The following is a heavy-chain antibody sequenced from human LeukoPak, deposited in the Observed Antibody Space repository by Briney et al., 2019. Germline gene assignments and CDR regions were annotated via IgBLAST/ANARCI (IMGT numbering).Heavy chain of an antibody. CDR3: ARNVVVVAANWFDP. V-gene: IGHV4-39*07. J-gene: IGHJ5*02. D-gene: IGHD2-15*01. Sequence: KSGGSLRLSCAGSGFTFRTNSMTWVRQAPGKGLEWIGSIYYSGSTYYNPSLKSRVTISVDTSKNQFSLKLSSVTAADTAVYYCARNVVVVAANWFDPWGQGTLVTVSS. CDR2: IYYSGST. CDR1: GFTFRTNSM.